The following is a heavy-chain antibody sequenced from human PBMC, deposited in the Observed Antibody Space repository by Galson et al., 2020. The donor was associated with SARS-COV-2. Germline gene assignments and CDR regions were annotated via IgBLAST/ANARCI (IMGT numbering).Heavy chain of an antibody. Sequence: GASVKVSCKVSGYTLTELSMHWVRQAPGKGLEWMGGFDPEDGETIHAQKFQGRVTMTEDTSTDTTYMELSSLRSEDTALYYCETSPPFGSSTSWIINWGQGTLVTVAS. J-gene: IGHJ4*02. CDR1: GYTLTELS. D-gene: IGHD2-2*01. CDR3: ETSPPFGSSTSWIIN. CDR2: FDPEDGET. V-gene: IGHV1-24*01.